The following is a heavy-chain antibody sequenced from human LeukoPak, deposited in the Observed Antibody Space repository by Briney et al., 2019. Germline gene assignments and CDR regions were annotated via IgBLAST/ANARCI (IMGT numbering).Heavy chain of an antibody. CDR2: IRSSRSTK. Sequence: PGGSLRLSCAASGFTFSSYEMNSVRQAPGKGLEWVSYIRSSRSTKYYAGSVKGRFTISRDNAKISLYLQMNSLRAEDTAVYYCARERPYYYDSSGYYRRGAFDIWGQGKMVTVSS. CDR1: GFTFSSYE. V-gene: IGHV3-48*03. CDR3: ARERPYYYDSSGYYRRGAFDI. J-gene: IGHJ3*02. D-gene: IGHD3-22*01.